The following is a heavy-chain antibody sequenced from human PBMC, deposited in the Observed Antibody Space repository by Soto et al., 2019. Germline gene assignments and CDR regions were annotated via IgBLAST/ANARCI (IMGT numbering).Heavy chain of an antibody. J-gene: IGHJ6*01. CDR2: IIPIFGTA. Sequence: SVKVSCKASGCTFSSYAISWVRQAPGQGLEWMGGIIPIFGTANYAQKFQGRVTITADKSTSTAYMELSSLRSEDTAVYYCALAGGMVATTTNYCNNRWETWRQGTTVRVS. CDR1: GCTFSSYA. D-gene: IGHD5-12*01. CDR3: ALAGGMVATTTNYCNNRWET. V-gene: IGHV1-69*06.